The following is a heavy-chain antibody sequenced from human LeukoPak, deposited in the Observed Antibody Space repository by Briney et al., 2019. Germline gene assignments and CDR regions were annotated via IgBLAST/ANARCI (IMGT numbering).Heavy chain of an antibody. CDR1: GGSISSSSHY. D-gene: IGHD5-18*01. CDR2: MYYRGST. CDR3: ASIGYSYGLYYFDY. J-gene: IGHJ4*02. V-gene: IGHV4-39*07. Sequence: PSETLSLTCTVSGGSISSSSHYWGWIRQPPGKGPEWIGSMYYRGSTYHNPSLKSRVTISLDTSKNQFSLKLTSVTAADTAVYYCASIGYSYGLYYFDYWGQGTLVTVSS.